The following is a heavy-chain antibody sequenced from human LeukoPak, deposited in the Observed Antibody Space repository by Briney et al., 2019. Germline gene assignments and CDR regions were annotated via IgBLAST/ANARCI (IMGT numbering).Heavy chain of an antibody. Sequence: GASVKVSCKASGYTFTSYDINWVPQATGQGLEWMGYMNPSSGNTGYAQKFQGRVTMTTDTSISTAYMELSSLRSEVTAVYYCARVPREIASIWGQGTMVTVSS. J-gene: IGHJ3*02. V-gene: IGHV1-8*01. D-gene: IGHD3-16*02. CDR1: GYTFTSYD. CDR3: ARVPREIASI. CDR2: MNPSSGNT.